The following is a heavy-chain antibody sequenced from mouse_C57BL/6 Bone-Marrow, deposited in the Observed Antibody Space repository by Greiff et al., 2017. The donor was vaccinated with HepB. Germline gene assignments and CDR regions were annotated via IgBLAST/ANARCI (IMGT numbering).Heavy chain of an antibody. CDR1: GYTFTSYW. CDR3: AREDELDV. V-gene: IGHV1-50*01. CDR2: IDPSDSYT. D-gene: IGHD1-1*01. Sequence: QVHVKQPGAELVKPGASVKLSCKASGYTFTSYWMQWVKQRPGQGLEWIGEIDPSDSYTNYNQKFKGKATLTVDTSSSTAYMQLSSLTSEDSAVYYCAREDELDVWGTGTTVTVSS. J-gene: IGHJ1*03.